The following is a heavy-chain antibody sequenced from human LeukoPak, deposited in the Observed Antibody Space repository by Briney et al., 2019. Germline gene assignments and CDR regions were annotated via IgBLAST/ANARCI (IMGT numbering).Heavy chain of an antibody. CDR2: IAYDGSRA. V-gene: IGHV3-33*01. J-gene: IGHJ4*02. CDR1: GFTFGGYG. D-gene: IGHD1-14*01. Sequence: GGSLRLSCAGAGFTFGGYGMHWFRQTPGRGLEWVAVIAYDGSRAFYADSVKGRFTISRDNSKNTMSVQMDDLRAEDTAVYYCTRYNNDHFDYWGQGTLVTVSS. CDR3: TRYNNDHFDY.